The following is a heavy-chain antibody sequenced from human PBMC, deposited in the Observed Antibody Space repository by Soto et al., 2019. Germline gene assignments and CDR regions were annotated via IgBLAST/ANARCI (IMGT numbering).Heavy chain of an antibody. J-gene: IGHJ6*02. V-gene: IGHV3-48*02. D-gene: IGHD3-3*01. Sequence: GGSLRLSCVASGFSLSYYALNWVRQDPGKGLEWVSFISSDSRTIYYADSVEGRFTVSRDNARNSVSLQMDSLRDEDAAVYYCARIKLVEWFFINVDVYDMDVWGQGTPVTVSS. CDR2: ISSDSRTI. CDR3: ARIKLVEWFFINVDVYDMDV. CDR1: GFSLSYYA.